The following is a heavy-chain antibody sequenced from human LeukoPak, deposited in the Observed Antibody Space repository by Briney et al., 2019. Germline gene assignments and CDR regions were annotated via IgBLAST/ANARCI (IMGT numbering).Heavy chain of an antibody. D-gene: IGHD2-15*01. J-gene: IGHJ4*02. CDR3: TRSGYSNGYDY. CDR1: GFTFSGHW. CDR2: ITPDGNAA. V-gene: IGHV3-74*03. Sequence: PGWSLRLSCVASGFTFSGHWMHWVRQVPGRGLMAVSRITPDGNAAAYADSVKGRFTISRDNAKNTLYLEMNSLTAEDTALYHCTRSGYSNGYDYWGQGTLVTVSS.